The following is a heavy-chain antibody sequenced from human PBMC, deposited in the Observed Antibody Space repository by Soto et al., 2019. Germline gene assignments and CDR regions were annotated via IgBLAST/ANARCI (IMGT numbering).Heavy chain of an antibody. J-gene: IGHJ6*02. CDR3: AKDPIRFLEWFPSYYYYGMDV. V-gene: IGHV3-23*01. D-gene: IGHD3-3*01. Sequence: PGGSLRLSCVASGFPFSSYAMSWVRQAPGKGLEWVSAVGGSGGSTYYADSVKGRFTISRDNSKNTLYLQMNSLRAEDTAVYYCAKDPIRFLEWFPSYYYYGMDVWGQGTTVTVSS. CDR1: GFPFSSYA. CDR2: VGGSGGST.